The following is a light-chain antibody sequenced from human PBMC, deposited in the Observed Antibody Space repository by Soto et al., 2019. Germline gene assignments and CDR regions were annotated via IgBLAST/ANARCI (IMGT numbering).Light chain of an antibody. CDR1: SSDVGGYNY. CDR2: EDS. CDR3: SSYTRSATWV. V-gene: IGLV2-14*01. Sequence: QSALTQPASVSGSPGQSITISCTGTSSDVGGYNYVSWYQQHPGKAPKLMVYEDSNRPSGVSNRFSGFKSGNTASLTISGLEAEDEADYYCSSYTRSATWVFGGGTKLTVL. J-gene: IGLJ3*02.